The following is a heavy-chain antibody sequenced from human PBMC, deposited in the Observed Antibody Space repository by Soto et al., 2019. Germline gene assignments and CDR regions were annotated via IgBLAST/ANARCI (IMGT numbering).Heavy chain of an antibody. J-gene: IGHJ4*02. V-gene: IGHV4-4*02. CDR3: ARVVSSREEYFGY. Sequence: QVQLQESGPGLVKPSGTLSLTCAVSGDSISGTKWWSWVRLPPGKGLEWIGEIYHSGSTNYNPSLKSRVTMSVDKPKNQFSRNLTSVTAADTAVYYCARVVSSREEYFGYWGQGTLVTVSP. CDR1: GDSISGTKW. CDR2: IYHSGST. D-gene: IGHD6-19*01.